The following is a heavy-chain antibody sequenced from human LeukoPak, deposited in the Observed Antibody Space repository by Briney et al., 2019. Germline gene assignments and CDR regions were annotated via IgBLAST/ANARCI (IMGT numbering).Heavy chain of an antibody. V-gene: IGHV4-59*11. J-gene: IGHJ3*02. Sequence: SETLSLTCTVSGGSISSHYWSWIRQPPGKGLEWIGYIYYSGSTNYNPSLKSRVTISVDTSKNQFPLKLNSVTAAGTAVYYCAREVSSSNAIDIWGQGTMVAVSS. CDR1: GGSISSHY. CDR3: AREVSSSNAIDI. CDR2: IYYSGST. D-gene: IGHD6-6*01.